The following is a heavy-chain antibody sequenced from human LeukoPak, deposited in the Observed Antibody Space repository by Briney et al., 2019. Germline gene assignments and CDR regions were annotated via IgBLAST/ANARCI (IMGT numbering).Heavy chain of an antibody. CDR1: GFTFNGYA. Sequence: GGSLRLSCAASGFTFNGYAMSWVRQASGKGLEWISAITNSGGDTYTADSVKGRFTISRDNSREMLYLQMNSLSAEDTAVYYCARDPRDGYNYPDFDYWGQGTLVTVSS. J-gene: IGHJ4*02. D-gene: IGHD5-24*01. CDR2: ITNSGGDT. CDR3: ARDPRDGYNYPDFDY. V-gene: IGHV3-23*01.